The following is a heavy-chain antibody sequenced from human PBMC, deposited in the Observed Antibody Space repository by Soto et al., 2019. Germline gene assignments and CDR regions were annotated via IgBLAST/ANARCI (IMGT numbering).Heavy chain of an antibody. CDR2: IYHSGST. D-gene: IGHD4-17*01. J-gene: IGHJ5*02. Sequence: SETLSLTCAVSGYSISSGYYWGWIRQTPGKGLEWIASIYHSGSTYYNPSLKSRVTISVDTSKKQFSLKLTSVTAADTAVYYCARGAATVTPGWFDPWGQGIMVTVSS. CDR3: ARGAATVTPGWFDP. V-gene: IGHV4-38-2*01. CDR1: GYSISSGYY.